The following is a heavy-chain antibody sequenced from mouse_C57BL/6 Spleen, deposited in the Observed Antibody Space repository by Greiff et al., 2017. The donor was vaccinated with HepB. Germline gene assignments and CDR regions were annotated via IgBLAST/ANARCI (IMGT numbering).Heavy chain of an antibody. V-gene: IGHV1-82*01. CDR1: GYAFSSSW. CDR3: ARGGLRAPEFAY. J-gene: IGHJ3*01. Sequence: QVQLQQSGPELVKPGASVKIPCKASGYAFSSSWMNWVKQRPGKGLEWIGRIYPGDGDTNYNGKFKGKATLTADKSSSTAYMQLSSLTSEDSAVYFCARGGLRAPEFAYWGQGTLVTVSA. D-gene: IGHD2-4*01. CDR2: IYPGDGDT.